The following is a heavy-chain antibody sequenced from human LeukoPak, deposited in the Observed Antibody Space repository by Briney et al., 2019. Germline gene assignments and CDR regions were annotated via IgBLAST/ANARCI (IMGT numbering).Heavy chain of an antibody. CDR1: GFTFSSYG. V-gene: IGHV3-33*01. J-gene: IGHJ4*02. CDR2: IWYDGSNK. Sequence: PGRSLRLSCAASGFTFSSYGMHWVRQAPGKGLEWVAVIWYDGSNKYYADSVKGRFTISRDNSKNTLYLQMNSLKTEDTGVYYCTTSPIAGIDFWGQGTLVTVSS. CDR3: TTSPIAGIDF. D-gene: IGHD2-21*01.